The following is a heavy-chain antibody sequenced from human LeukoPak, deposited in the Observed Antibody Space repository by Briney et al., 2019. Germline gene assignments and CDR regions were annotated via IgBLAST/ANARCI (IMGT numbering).Heavy chain of an antibody. Sequence: GASVKVSCKASGGIFSNYAISWVRQAPGQGLEWMGRIIPILGIANYAQKFQGRVTITADKSTSTAYMELSSLRSEDTAVYYCATLVSRGYQYSSNFQHWGQGTLVTVSS. D-gene: IGHD3-3*01. J-gene: IGHJ1*01. CDR2: IIPILGIA. CDR3: ATLVSRGYQYSSNFQH. CDR1: GGIFSNYA. V-gene: IGHV1-69*04.